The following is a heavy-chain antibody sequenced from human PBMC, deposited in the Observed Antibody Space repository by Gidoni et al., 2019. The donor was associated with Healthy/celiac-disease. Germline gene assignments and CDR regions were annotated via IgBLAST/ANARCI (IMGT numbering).Heavy chain of an antibody. CDR1: GFTFSNYA. Sequence: EVQLLESGGGLVEHGGSLSLSCAASGFTFSNYAMTWVRQAAGKGLEWVSTISGTDGSTYYADSGKGRFTISRDNSKNTLYLQMNTLRAEDTAVYYCAKDLYGDYVGDYWGQGTLVTV. V-gene: IGHV3-23*01. D-gene: IGHD4-17*01. CDR3: AKDLYGDYVGDY. J-gene: IGHJ4*02. CDR2: ISGTDGST.